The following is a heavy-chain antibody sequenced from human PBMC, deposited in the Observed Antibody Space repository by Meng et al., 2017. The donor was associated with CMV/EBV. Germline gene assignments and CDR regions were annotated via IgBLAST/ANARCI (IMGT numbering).Heavy chain of an antibody. J-gene: IGHJ5*02. CDR3: AREIVVVPAAIDNWFDP. V-gene: IGHV4-4*07. CDR1: GGSTSSHY. D-gene: IGHD2-2*02. Sequence: QVLLLASAPGLLKPSGSLSLPCTGSGGSTSSHYWSWTLPPAGKGLEWIGRIYTSGSTNYTPSLKSRVTMSVDTSKNQFSLKLSSVTAADTAVYYCAREIVVVPAAIDNWFDPWGQGTLVTVSS. CDR2: IYTSGST.